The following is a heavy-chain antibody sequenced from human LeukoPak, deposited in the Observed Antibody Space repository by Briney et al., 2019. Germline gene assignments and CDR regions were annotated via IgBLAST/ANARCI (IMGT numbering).Heavy chain of an antibody. Sequence: SVKVSCKASGFTFTSSAVQWVRQARGQRLEWIGWIVVGSGNTNYAQKFQERVTITRDMSTSTAYMELSSLRSEDTAVYYCARDSIVVVPSGIGWDYYYYMDVWGKGTTVTVSS. CDR2: IVVGSGNT. D-gene: IGHD2-2*01. V-gene: IGHV1-58*01. CDR3: ARDSIVVVPSGIGWDYYYYMDV. J-gene: IGHJ6*03. CDR1: GFTFTSSA.